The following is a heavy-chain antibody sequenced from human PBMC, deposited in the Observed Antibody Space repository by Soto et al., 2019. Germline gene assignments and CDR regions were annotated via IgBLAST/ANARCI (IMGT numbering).Heavy chain of an antibody. CDR3: ARAPHHSSSWYGVLDVSYYYYYMDV. Sequence: GGSLRLSCAASGFTFSSYAMHWVRQAPGKGLEYVSAISSNGGSTYYANSVKGRFTISRDNSKNTLYLQMGSLRAEDMAVYYCARAPHHSSSWYGVLDVSYYYYYMDVWGKGTTVTVSS. V-gene: IGHV3-64*01. CDR2: ISSNGGST. D-gene: IGHD6-13*01. J-gene: IGHJ6*03. CDR1: GFTFSSYA.